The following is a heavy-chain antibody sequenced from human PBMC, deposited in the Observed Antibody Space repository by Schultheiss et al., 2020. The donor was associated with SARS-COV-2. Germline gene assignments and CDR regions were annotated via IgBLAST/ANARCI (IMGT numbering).Heavy chain of an antibody. V-gene: IGHV3-33*01. CDR3: ARQSSSSTSFDY. J-gene: IGHJ4*02. CDR2: IWYDGSNK. D-gene: IGHD6-6*01. Sequence: GESLKISCAASGFTFSSYGMHWVRQAPGKGLEWVAVIWYDGSNKYYADSVKGRFTISRDNSKNTLYLQMNSLRAEDTAVYYCARQSSSSTSFDYWGQGTLVTVSS. CDR1: GFTFSSYG.